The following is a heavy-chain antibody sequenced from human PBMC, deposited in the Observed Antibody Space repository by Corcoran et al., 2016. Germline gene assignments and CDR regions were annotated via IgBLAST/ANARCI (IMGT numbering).Heavy chain of an antibody. CDR1: GHTFTGYY. V-gene: IGHV1-2*02. CDR2: IDPLKGTT. D-gene: IGHD2-2*03. CDR3: ASPLGCCMGFSCPGTDV. J-gene: IGHJ6*02. Sequence: QVQLVQSGAEVKKPGASVRVSCKASGHTFTGYYIQWLRQAPGQGPEWMGWIDPLKGTTVYAQKFQGRVTMTRDTSIATAYMDLSNLRSDDTAVYYCASPLGCCMGFSCPGTDVWGQGTTVTVSS.